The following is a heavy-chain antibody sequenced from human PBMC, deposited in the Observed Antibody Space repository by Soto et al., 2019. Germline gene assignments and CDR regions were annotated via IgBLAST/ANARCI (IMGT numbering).Heavy chain of an antibody. CDR3: ASHFTGVLVLGTSPPGGDNYGWDV. D-gene: IGHD2-8*02. CDR2: IIPILDIP. CDR1: GGTFSRYT. Sequence: QVQLVQSGAEVKKPGSSVKVSCQASGGTFSRYTFTWVRQAPGQGLEWMGRIIPILDIPNYAQNFQGRVTIPADKSTSTAYMALSSLTSDDTAVYYCASHFTGVLVLGTSPPGGDNYGWDVWGHGTTVTVSS. V-gene: IGHV1-69*02. J-gene: IGHJ6*02.